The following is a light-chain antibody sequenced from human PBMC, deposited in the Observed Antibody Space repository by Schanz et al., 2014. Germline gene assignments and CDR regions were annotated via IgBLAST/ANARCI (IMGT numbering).Light chain of an antibody. CDR2: GNS. J-gene: IGLJ2*01. Sequence: QSVLTQPPSVSGAPGQRVTISCTGSSSNIGAGYVLHWYQQLPGTAPKLLIYGNSNRPSGVPDRFSGSRSGTSASLAITGLQAEDEGDYYCTTYTNTVVFGGGTKLTVL. CDR1: SSNIGAGYV. CDR3: TTYTNTVV. V-gene: IGLV1-40*01.